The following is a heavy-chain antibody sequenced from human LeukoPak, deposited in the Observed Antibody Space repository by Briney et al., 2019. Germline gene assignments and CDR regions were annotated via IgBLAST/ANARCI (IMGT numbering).Heavy chain of an antibody. D-gene: IGHD3-10*01. CDR3: ARGGVYGSGNIDAFDI. CDR2: INPNSGGT. Sequence: ASVKVSCKASGYTFTGYYMHWVRPAPGQGREWVGWINPNSGGTNYAQKFQGRVTMTRDTSISTAYMELSRLRSDDTAVYYCARGGVYGSGNIDAFDIWGQGKMVTVSS. V-gene: IGHV1-2*02. CDR1: GYTFTGYY. J-gene: IGHJ3*02.